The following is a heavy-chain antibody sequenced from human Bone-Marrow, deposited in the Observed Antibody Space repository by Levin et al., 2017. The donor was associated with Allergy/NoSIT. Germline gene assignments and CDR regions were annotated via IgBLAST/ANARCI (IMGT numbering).Heavy chain of an antibody. CDR2: IKEDGSDE. V-gene: IGHV3-7*01. CDR3: ASEGMTSGKGAAFDY. Sequence: GGSLRLSCAASGFTFSNYWMSWVRQAPGKGLEGVADIKEDGSDEYYVDSVKGRFTISRDNSKKSLYLEMNYLRDEDTAVYYCASEGMTSGKGAAFDYWGQGTLV. CDR1: GFTFSNYW. J-gene: IGHJ4*02. D-gene: IGHD1-26*01.